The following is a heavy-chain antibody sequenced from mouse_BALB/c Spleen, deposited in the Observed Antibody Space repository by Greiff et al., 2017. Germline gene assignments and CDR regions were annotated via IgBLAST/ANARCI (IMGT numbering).Heavy chain of an antibody. Sequence: QVHVKQSGPGLVAPSQSLSITCTVSGFSLTSYGVHWVRQPPGKGLEWLGVIWAGGSTNYNSALMSRLSISKDNSKSQVFLKMNSLQTDDTAMYYCAREGDYRYDGYFDYWGQGTTLTVSS. J-gene: IGHJ2*01. V-gene: IGHV2-9*02. D-gene: IGHD2-14*01. CDR1: GFSLTSYG. CDR3: AREGDYRYDGYFDY. CDR2: IWAGGST.